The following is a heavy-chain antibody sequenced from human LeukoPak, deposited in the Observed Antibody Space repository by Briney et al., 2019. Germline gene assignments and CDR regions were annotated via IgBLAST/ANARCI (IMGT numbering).Heavy chain of an antibody. CDR3: ARDRAAAAARGAFDI. CDR1: EFTFSNYA. CDR2: ITGSGGST. J-gene: IGHJ3*02. Sequence: GGSLRLSCAASEFTFSNYAMIWVRQAPGKGLEWVSLITGSGGSTYYADSVKGRFTISRDNAKNSLYLQMNSLRAEDTAVYYCARDRAAAAARGAFDIWGQGTMVTVSS. D-gene: IGHD6-13*01. V-gene: IGHV3-23*01.